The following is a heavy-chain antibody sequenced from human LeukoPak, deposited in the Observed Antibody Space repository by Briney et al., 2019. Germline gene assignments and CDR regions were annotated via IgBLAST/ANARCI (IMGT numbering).Heavy chain of an antibody. D-gene: IGHD4-17*01. V-gene: IGHV4-4*07. J-gene: IGHJ5*02. CDR3: ARDGDYGDYPYNWFDP. CDR1: GGSISSYY. Sequence: SETLSLTCTVSGGSISSYYWSWIRQPAGKGLEWIGRIYTSGSTNYNPSLKSRVTMSVDTSKNQFSLKLSSVTAADTAVYYCARDGDYGDYPYNWFDPWGQGTLVTVSS. CDR2: IYTSGST.